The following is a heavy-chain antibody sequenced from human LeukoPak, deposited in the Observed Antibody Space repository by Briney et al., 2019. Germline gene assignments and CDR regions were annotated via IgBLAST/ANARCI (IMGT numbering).Heavy chain of an antibody. Sequence: ASETLSLTCALYGGSFRGYYCSWIRHPPGKGVEWLGEINHSGSTNYNPSLKSRVTISVDTSKNQFSLKLSSVTAADTAVYYCARGRTRPIDYWGQGTLVTVSS. CDR3: ARGRTRPIDY. D-gene: IGHD1-14*01. J-gene: IGHJ4*02. V-gene: IGHV4-34*01. CDR2: INHSGST. CDR1: GGSFRGYY.